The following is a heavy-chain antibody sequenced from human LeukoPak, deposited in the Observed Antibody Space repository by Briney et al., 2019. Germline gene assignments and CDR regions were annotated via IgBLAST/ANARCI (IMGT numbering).Heavy chain of an antibody. J-gene: IGHJ4*02. V-gene: IGHV4-61*09. D-gene: IGHD1-26*01. Sequence: SETLSLTCTVSGASISSTSYCWGWIRQPAGKGLEWIGHIHTSGSTNYNPSLKSRVTISVDTSKNQFSLKLSSVTAADTAVYYCARSPYLRTYGYGPWELPVSYFDYWGQGTLVTVSS. CDR2: IHTSGST. CDR1: GASISSTSYC. CDR3: ARSPYLRTYGYGPWELPVSYFDY.